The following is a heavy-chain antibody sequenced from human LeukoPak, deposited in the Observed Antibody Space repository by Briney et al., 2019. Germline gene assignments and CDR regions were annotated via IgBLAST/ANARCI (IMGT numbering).Heavy chain of an antibody. CDR1: GFTVSSNY. CDR2: IYSGGST. CDR3: ARDRGSYAWDY. V-gene: IGHV3-66*02. Sequence: GGSLRLSCAASGFTVSSNYMNWVRQAPGKGLEWVSVIYSGGSTYYADSVKGRFTISRDNSKSTLYLQMNSLRPEDTAVYYCARDRGSYAWDYWGQGTLVTVSS. D-gene: IGHD5-12*01. J-gene: IGHJ4*02.